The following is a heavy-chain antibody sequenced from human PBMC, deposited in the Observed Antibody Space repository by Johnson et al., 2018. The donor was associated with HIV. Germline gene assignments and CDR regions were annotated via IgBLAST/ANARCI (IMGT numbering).Heavy chain of an antibody. CDR3: TTDWDIVVVPAPAFDI. Sequence: VQLVESGGGLVQPGRSLRLSCTASGFTFGDYAMNWFRQAPGKGLEWVGFIRSKAYGGTTDYAASLKGRFTISRDDSKSIAYLQMNSLKTEDTAVYYCTTDWDIVVVPAPAFDIWGQGTMVTVSS. CDR2: IRSKAYGGTT. CDR1: GFTFGDYA. V-gene: IGHV3-49*03. J-gene: IGHJ3*02. D-gene: IGHD2-2*01.